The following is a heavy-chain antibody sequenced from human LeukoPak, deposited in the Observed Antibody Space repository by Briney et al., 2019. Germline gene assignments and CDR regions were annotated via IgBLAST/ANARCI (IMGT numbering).Heavy chain of an antibody. V-gene: IGHV1-3*01. CDR3: ARDSYLYSSSWYYFDY. D-gene: IGHD6-13*01. J-gene: IGHJ4*02. Sequence: ASVKVSCKASGYTFTSYAMHWVCQAPGQRLEWMGWINAGNGNTKYSQKFQGRVTITRDTSASTAYMELSSLRSEDTAVYYCARDSYLYSSSWYYFDYWGQGTLVTVSS. CDR1: GYTFTSYA. CDR2: INAGNGNT.